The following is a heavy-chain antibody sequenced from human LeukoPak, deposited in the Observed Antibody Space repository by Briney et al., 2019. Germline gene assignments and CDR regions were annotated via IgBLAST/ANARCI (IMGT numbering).Heavy chain of an antibody. V-gene: IGHV3-43*02. Sequence: GGSLRLSCVASGFTFHAFEMHWVRQAPGKGLEWVSLIKSDGGKTDYADSVRGRFTISRDNGKNSLYLQMNSLRSEDTALYYCATWAFYHGLDVWGQGTTVTVSS. CDR1: GFTFHAFE. D-gene: IGHD1-26*01. CDR2: IKSDGGKT. CDR3: ATWAFYHGLDV. J-gene: IGHJ6*02.